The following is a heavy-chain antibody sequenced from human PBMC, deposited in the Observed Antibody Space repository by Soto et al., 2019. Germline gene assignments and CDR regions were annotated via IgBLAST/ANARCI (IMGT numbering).Heavy chain of an antibody. CDR3: ARARTVTTPFDY. Sequence: GASVKVSCKASGGTFSSYAISWVRQAPGQGLEWMGGIIPILGTANYAQKFQGRVTITADESTSTAYMELSSLRSEDTAVYYCARARTVTTPFDYWGQGTLVTVSS. D-gene: IGHD4-17*01. V-gene: IGHV1-69*13. J-gene: IGHJ4*02. CDR2: IIPILGTA. CDR1: GGTFSSYA.